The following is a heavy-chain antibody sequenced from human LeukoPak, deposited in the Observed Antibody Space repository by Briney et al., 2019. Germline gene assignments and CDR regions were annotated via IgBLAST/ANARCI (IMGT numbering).Heavy chain of an antibody. CDR2: ISAYNGNT. CDR1: GYTFTSYG. Sequence: ASVKVSCKASGYTFTSYGISLVRQAPGQGLEWMGWISAYNGNTNYAQKLQGRVTMTTDTSTSTAYMELRSLRSDDTAVYYCARDFRGCSGGSCYSGSSKYFDYWGQGTLVTVSS. D-gene: IGHD2-15*01. J-gene: IGHJ4*02. CDR3: ARDFRGCSGGSCYSGSSKYFDY. V-gene: IGHV1-18*01.